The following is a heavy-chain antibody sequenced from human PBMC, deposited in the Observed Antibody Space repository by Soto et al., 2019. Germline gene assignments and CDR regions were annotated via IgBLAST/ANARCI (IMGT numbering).Heavy chain of an antibody. CDR1: GFSLSTSGMC. D-gene: IGHD4-17*01. CDR3: ARMTDYGGNSYYFDY. V-gene: IGHV2-70*01. Sequence: SCPTLVNPTQTLTLTCTFSGFSLSTSGMCVSWIRQPPGKALEWLALIDWDDDKYYSTSLKTRLTISKDTSKNQVVLTMTNMDPVDTATYYCARMTDYGGNSYYFDYWGQGTLVTVSS. J-gene: IGHJ4*02. CDR2: IDWDDDK.